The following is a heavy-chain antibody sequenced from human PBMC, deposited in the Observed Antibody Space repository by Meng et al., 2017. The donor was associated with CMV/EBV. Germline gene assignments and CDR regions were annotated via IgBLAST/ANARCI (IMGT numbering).Heavy chain of an antibody. Sequence: ALSWLRHDTGRGREATGRMLPIFGSANYEQKFQGEVTITPDEATSTAYMELSSLTTEDTAVYYCERGGGKYYYDSSGYYNGGWFDPWGQGTLVTVSS. D-gene: IGHD3-22*01. CDR3: ERGGGKYYYDSSGYYNGGWFDP. CDR2: MLPIFGSA. CDR1: A. J-gene: IGHJ5*02. V-gene: IGHV1-69*01.